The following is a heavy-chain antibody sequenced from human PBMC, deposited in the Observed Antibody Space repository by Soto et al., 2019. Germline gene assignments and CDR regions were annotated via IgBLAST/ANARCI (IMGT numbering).Heavy chain of an antibody. CDR1: GGSISSGGYS. V-gene: IGHV4-30-2*01. CDR2: IYHSGST. CDR3: ARGQDGVGYYYDSSGLDY. J-gene: IGHJ4*02. D-gene: IGHD3-22*01. Sequence: QLQLQESGSGLVKPSQTLSLTCAVSGGSISSGGYSWSWIRQPPGKGLEWIGYIYHSGSTYYNPSLKSRVTISVDRSKNQFSLKLSSVTAADTAVYYCARGQDGVGYYYDSSGLDYWGQGTLVTVSS.